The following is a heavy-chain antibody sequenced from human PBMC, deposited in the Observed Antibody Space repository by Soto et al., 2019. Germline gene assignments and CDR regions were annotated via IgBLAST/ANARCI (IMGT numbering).Heavy chain of an antibody. Sequence: GGSLXLSCAASGFTFSSYAMSWVRQAPGKGLEWVSAISGSGGSTYYADSVKGRFTISRDNAENSLYLQMNSLRADDTAVYYCANYYSSYMALWGTGTTVTVPS. CDR1: GFTFSSYA. CDR2: ISGSGGST. V-gene: IGHV3-23*01. CDR3: ANYYSSYMAL. J-gene: IGHJ6*03.